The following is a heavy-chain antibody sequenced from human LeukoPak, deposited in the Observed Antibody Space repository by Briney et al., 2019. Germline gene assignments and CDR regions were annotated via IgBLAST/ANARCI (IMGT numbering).Heavy chain of an antibody. V-gene: IGHV4-39*07. CDR2: INYRGST. Sequence: PSETLSLTCTVSGGSISNSDYYWDWIRQPPGKGLEWIGSINYRGSTYYNPSLKSRVTISVDTSKNQFSLKLSSVTAADTAVYYCARDSLGWFDPWGQGTLVTVSS. D-gene: IGHD7-27*01. J-gene: IGHJ5*02. CDR1: GGSISNSDYY. CDR3: ARDSLGWFDP.